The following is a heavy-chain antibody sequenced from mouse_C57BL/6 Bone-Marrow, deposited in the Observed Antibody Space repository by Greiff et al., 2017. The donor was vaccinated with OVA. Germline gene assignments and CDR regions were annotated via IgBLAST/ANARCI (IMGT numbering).Heavy chain of an antibody. V-gene: IGHV5-9-1*02. J-gene: IGHJ1*03. D-gene: IGHD1-3*01. Sequence: EVKLMESGAGLVKPGGSLKLSCAASGFTFSSYAMSWVRQTPEKRLEWVAYISSGGDYIDYADTVKGRFTISRDNARNTLYLQMSSLKSEDTAMYYCTKVLAAFDVWGTGTTVTVSS. CDR2: ISSGGDYI. CDR1: GFTFSSYA. CDR3: TKVLAAFDV.